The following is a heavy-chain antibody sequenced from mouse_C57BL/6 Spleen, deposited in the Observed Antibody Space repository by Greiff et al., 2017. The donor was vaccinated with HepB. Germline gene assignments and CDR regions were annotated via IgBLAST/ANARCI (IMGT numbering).Heavy chain of an antibody. CDR1: GYSFTGYY. J-gene: IGHJ1*03. Sequence: EVQRVESGPELVKPGASVKISCKASGYSFTGYYMNWVKQSPEKSLEWIGEINPSTGGTTYNQKFKAKATLTVDKSSSTAYMQLKSLTSEDSAVYYCARNLDWYFDVWGTGTTVTVSS. CDR3: ARNLDWYFDV. CDR2: INPSTGGT. V-gene: IGHV1-42*01.